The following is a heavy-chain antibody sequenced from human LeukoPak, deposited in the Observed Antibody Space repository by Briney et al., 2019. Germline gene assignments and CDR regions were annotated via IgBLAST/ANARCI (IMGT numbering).Heavy chain of an antibody. D-gene: IGHD5-18*01. CDR1: GFTFSIYG. V-gene: IGHV3-33*01. CDR3: ARDPGSGYGYGYVVY. Sequence: GRSLRLSCAPSGFTFSIYGMHWVRHAPGKWLEWVAVIWYDGSNKYYADSVKGRFTISRDNSKKTLYLQMNSLRAEDTAFYYCARDPGSGYGYGYVVYGGQRTLVTVSS. CDR2: IWYDGSNK. J-gene: IGHJ4*02.